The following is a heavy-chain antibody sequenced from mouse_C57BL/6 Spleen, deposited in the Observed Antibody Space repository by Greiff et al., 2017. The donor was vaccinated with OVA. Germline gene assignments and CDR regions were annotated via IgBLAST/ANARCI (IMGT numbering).Heavy chain of an antibody. Sequence: DVHLVESEGGLVQPGSSMKLSCTASGFTFSDYYMAWVRQVPEKGLEWVANINYDGSSTYYLDSLKSRFIISRDNAKNILYLQMSSLKSEDTATYYCARDRPRGYFDVWGTGTTVTVSS. CDR1: GFTFSDYY. J-gene: IGHJ1*03. V-gene: IGHV5-16*01. CDR2: INYDGSST. CDR3: ARDRPRGYFDV.